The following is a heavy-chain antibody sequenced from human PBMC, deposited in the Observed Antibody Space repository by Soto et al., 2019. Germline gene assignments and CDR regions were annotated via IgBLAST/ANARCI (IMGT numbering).Heavy chain of an antibody. CDR1: GFTFSSSY. D-gene: IGHD6-13*01. J-gene: IGHJ4*02. V-gene: IGHV3-23*01. Sequence: PWGSLTLTCAASGFTFSSSYLSWGRQAPGVGLDGVSAIIVVGSTYYSDSVKGRLPISRDNSKNTLYRQMNSLRAEDPAVYYCAKATGYSSSWYEAYFDYWGQGTLVTASS. CDR3: AKATGYSSSWYEAYFDY. CDR2: IIVVGST.